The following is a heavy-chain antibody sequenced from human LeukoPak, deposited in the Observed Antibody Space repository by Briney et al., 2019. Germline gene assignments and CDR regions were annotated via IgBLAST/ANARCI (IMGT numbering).Heavy chain of an antibody. V-gene: IGHV4-4*07. CDR1: GGSISSYY. Sequence: KPSETLSLTCTVSGGSISSYYWSWIRQPAGKGLEWIGRLYTSGDTNYNPSLKSRLTMSLDTSKNQFSLKLSSVTAADTAVYYCARDEHDYGDYVTFDYWGQGTLVTVSS. CDR3: ARDEHDYGDYVTFDY. CDR2: LYTSGDT. D-gene: IGHD4-17*01. J-gene: IGHJ4*02.